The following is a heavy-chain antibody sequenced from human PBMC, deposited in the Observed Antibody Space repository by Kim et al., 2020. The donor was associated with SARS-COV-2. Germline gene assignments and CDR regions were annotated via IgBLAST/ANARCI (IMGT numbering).Heavy chain of an antibody. V-gene: IGHV4-39*07. Sequence: SETLSLTCTVSGGSISSGGYYWGWIRQPPGKGLEWIGSIYYSGSTYYTPSFKSRVIISADTSKNQFSLTFSSVTAADTAMYYCARDRFYTETSQREFDYWGQGTPVTVSS. D-gene: IGHD3-16*01. CDR1: GGSISSGGYY. CDR3: ARDRFYTETSQREFDY. CDR2: IYYSGST. J-gene: IGHJ4*02.